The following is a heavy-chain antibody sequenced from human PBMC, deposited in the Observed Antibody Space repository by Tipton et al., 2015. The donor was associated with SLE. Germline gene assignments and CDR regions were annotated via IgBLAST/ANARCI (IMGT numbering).Heavy chain of an antibody. CDR2: IYHSGRT. D-gene: IGHD1-7*01. J-gene: IGHJ4*02. CDR3: TLEGWNYYFDY. V-gene: IGHV4-38-2*01. CDR1: GYSISSGYY. Sequence: TLSLTCAVSGYSISSGYYWGWVRQPPGKGLEWIGGIYHSGRTYYNPSLKSRVTISVDTSKNQFSLKLSSVTAADTAVYYCTLEGWNYYFDYWGQGTLVTVSS.